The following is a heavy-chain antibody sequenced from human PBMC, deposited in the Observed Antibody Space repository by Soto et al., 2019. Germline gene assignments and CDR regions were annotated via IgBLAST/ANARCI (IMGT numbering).Heavy chain of an antibody. Sequence: EVQVVESGGGLVKPGGSLTLSCNFTFSMYSMNWVRQAPGKGLEWVASISSGAAYIKYAGSVQGRFTISRDNAKNTVSLQMSSLRVEDTAVYFCTRDEGGSYDSWFRPWGQGTQVTVSA. V-gene: IGHV3-21*06. CDR2: ISSGAAYI. J-gene: IGHJ5*02. D-gene: IGHD1-26*01. CDR3: TRDEGGSYDSWFRP. CDR1: TFSMYS.